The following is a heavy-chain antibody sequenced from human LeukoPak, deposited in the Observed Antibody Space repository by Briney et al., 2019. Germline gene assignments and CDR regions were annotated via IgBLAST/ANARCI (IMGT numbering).Heavy chain of an antibody. CDR3: AKGPGLGAGKRYLDL. CDR2: ISWNSGNM. D-gene: IGHD6-13*01. Sequence: GRSLRLSCAPSGFMFNDYALHWVRQAPGKGLEWVSSISWNSGNMYYVDSVKGRFTISIDNAKNSLSLQMNSLKPEDTALYYCAKGPGLGAGKRYLDLWGRGTLVIVSS. V-gene: IGHV3-9*01. J-gene: IGHJ2*01. CDR1: GFMFNDYA.